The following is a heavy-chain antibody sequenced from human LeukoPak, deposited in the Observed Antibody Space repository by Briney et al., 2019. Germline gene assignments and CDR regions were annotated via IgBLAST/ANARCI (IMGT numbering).Heavy chain of an antibody. D-gene: IGHD3-3*01. CDR2: INHSGST. CDR3: ARDTWLLYAFDI. J-gene: IGHJ3*02. CDR1: GGSFSGYY. V-gene: IGHV4-34*01. Sequence: PSETLSLTCAVYGGSFSGYYWSWIRQPPGKGLEWIGEINHSGSTNYNPSLKSRVTISVDTSKNQFSLKLSSVTAADTAVYYCARDTWLLYAFDIWGQGTMVTVSS.